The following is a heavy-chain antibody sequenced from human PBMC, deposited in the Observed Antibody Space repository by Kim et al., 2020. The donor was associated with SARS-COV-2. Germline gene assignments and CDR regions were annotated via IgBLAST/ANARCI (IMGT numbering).Heavy chain of an antibody. J-gene: IGHJ6*02. D-gene: IGHD2-15*01. Sequence: SVKVSCKASGGTFTSYAISWVRQAPGQGLEWMGRIIPIHGIANYAQKFQGRVTITADTSTSTAYMELSSLRSEDTAVYYCARAEYCWGGSCYWGKVKTYYYYGMDVWGQGTTVTVSS. CDR1: GGTFTSYA. CDR3: ARAEYCWGGSCYWGKVKTYYYYGMDV. V-gene: IGHV1-69*04. CDR2: IIPIHGIA.